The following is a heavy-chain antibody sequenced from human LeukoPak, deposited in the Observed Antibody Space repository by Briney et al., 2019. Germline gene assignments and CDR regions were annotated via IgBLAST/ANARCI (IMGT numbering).Heavy chain of an antibody. Sequence: SETLSLTCTVSGGSISSGGYYWRWIRQHPGKGLEWIGYIYYSGSTYYNPSLKSRVTISVDTSKNQFSLKLSSVTAADTAVYYCARDCSGGSCYGYAFDIWGQGTMVTVSS. J-gene: IGHJ3*02. CDR1: GGSISSGGYY. V-gene: IGHV4-31*03. CDR2: IYYSGST. CDR3: ARDCSGGSCYGYAFDI. D-gene: IGHD2-15*01.